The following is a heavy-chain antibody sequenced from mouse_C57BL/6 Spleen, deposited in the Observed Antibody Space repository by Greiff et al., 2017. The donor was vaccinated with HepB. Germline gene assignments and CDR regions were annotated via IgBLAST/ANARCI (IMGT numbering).Heavy chain of an antibody. V-gene: IGHV5-17*01. J-gene: IGHJ2*01. D-gene: IGHD4-1*01. CDR2: ISSGSSTI. Sequence: EVKVEESGGGLVKPGGSLTLSCAASGFTFSDYGLHWVRQAPEKGLAWVAYISSGSSTIYYADTVKGRFTISRDNAKNTLFLQMTSLRSEDTAMYYCARNWAMYYFDYWGQGTTLTVSS. CDR1: GFTFSDYG. CDR3: ARNWAMYYFDY.